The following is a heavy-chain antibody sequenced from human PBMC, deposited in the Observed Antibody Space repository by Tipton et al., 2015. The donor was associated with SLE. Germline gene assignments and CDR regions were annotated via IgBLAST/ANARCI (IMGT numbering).Heavy chain of an antibody. V-gene: IGHV3-49*04. CDR2: IRSKAYGGTT. D-gene: IGHD6-19*01. CDR1: GFTLRSYT. J-gene: IGHJ4*02. Sequence: RSLRLSCAASGFTLRSYTMNWVRQAPGKGLEGVGFIRSKAYGGTTEYAASVKGRFAISRDDSESIAYLQMNSLKVEDTAVYYCTRAGEIDGYSSGWIGYWGQGTLVTVSS. CDR3: TRAGEIDGYSSGWIGY.